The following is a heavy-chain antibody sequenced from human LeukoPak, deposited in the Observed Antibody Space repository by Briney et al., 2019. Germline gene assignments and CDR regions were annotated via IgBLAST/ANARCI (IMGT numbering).Heavy chain of an antibody. CDR2: IYPGDSDS. V-gene: IGHV5-51*01. CDR1: GYKFSSYW. J-gene: IGHJ3*02. D-gene: IGHD3-9*01. Sequence: GESLKISCKGSGYKFSSYWIGWVRQMPGHGLEWMGIIYPGDSDSRYSPSFEGQVSISADKSTSTAYLQRSSLKASDTAMYYCARHLRYFDWPDAFDIWGQGTMVTVSS. CDR3: ARHLRYFDWPDAFDI.